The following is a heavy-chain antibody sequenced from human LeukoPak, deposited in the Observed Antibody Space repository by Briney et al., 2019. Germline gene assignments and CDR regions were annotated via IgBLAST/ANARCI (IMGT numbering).Heavy chain of an antibody. CDR1: GYTLTELS. D-gene: IGHD1-7*01. CDR3: ATGPTGTTSSGYYYYMDV. J-gene: IGHJ6*03. Sequence: ASVKVSCKVSGYTLTELSMHWVRQAPGKGLEWMGGFDPEDGETIYAQKFQGRVTMTEDTSIDTAYMELSSLRSEDTAVYYCATGPTGTTSSGYYYYMDVWGKGTTVTVSS. CDR2: FDPEDGET. V-gene: IGHV1-24*01.